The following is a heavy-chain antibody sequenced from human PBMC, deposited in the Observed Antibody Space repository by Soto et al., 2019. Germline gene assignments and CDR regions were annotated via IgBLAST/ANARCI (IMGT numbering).Heavy chain of an antibody. CDR3: ASVPITIFGDYYMDV. J-gene: IGHJ6*03. D-gene: IGHD3-3*01. Sequence: ASVKVSCKASGGTFSSYTISWVRQAPGQGLEWMGRIIPILGIANYAQKFQGRVTITADKSTSTAYMELSSLRSEDTAVYYCASVPITIFGDYYMDVWDKGTTVTVSS. CDR2: IIPILGIA. CDR1: GGTFSSYT. V-gene: IGHV1-69*02.